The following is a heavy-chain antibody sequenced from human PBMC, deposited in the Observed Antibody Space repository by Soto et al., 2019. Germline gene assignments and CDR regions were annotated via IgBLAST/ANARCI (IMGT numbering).Heavy chain of an antibody. V-gene: IGHV4-31*03. D-gene: IGHD6-13*01. Sequence: TLSLSCTVSGGSISSGGYYWSWIRQHPGKGLEWIGYIYYSGSTYYNPSLKSRVTTSVDTSKNQFSLKLSSVTAADTAVYYCARDEIAAAVGAFDIWGQGTMVTVSS. J-gene: IGHJ3*02. CDR1: GGSISSGGYY. CDR3: ARDEIAAAVGAFDI. CDR2: IYYSGST.